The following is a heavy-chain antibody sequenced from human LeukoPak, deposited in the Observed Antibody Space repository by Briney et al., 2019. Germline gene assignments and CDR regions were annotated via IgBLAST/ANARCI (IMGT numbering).Heavy chain of an antibody. J-gene: IGHJ4*02. Sequence: GGSLRLSCAASGFTFSTFAMIWVRQPPRKGLEWVSSIFPSGGEIHYADSMRGRFTISRDNSKSTLSLQMNSLRAEDTAIYYCAKDYDVVVVAATVDYWGQGTLVTVSS. CDR3: AKDYDVVVVAATVDY. D-gene: IGHD2-15*01. V-gene: IGHV3-23*01. CDR2: IFPSGGEI. CDR1: GFTFSTFA.